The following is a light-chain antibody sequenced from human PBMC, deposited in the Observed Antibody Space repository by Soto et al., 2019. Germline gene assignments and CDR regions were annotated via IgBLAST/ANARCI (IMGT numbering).Light chain of an antibody. V-gene: IGKV3-20*01. J-gene: IGKJ1*01. CDR3: QQYGDSPQT. CDR2: GAS. Sequence: EMVLTQSPDTLSLSPGERATLSCRASQSVGSSLSWYQQKPGQAPRLLFYGASNRATAIPDRFSGSGFGTDFTLTITRLEPEDFAVYYCQQYGDSPQTFGPGTKVDIK. CDR1: QSVGSS.